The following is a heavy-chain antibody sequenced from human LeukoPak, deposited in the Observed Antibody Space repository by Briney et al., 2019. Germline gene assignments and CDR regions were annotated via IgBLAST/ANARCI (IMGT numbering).Heavy chain of an antibody. CDR2: IRYDGSNK. Sequence: HAGGSLRLSCAASGFTFSSYSMNWVRQAPGKGLEWVAFIRYDGSNKYYADSVKGRFTISRDNSKNTLYLQMNSLRAEDTAVYYCAKRSGWYSDAFDIWGQGTMVTVSS. CDR1: GFTFSSYS. J-gene: IGHJ3*02. CDR3: AKRSGWYSDAFDI. V-gene: IGHV3-30*02. D-gene: IGHD6-19*01.